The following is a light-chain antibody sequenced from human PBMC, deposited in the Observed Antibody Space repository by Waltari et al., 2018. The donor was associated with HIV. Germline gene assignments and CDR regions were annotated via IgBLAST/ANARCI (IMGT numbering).Light chain of an antibody. CDR1: SSAVGGYNY. V-gene: IGLV2-14*01. CDR2: EVS. J-gene: IGLJ2*01. CDR3: SSYTSSSTLI. Sequence: QSALTQPASVSGSPGQSITISCTGTSSAVGGYNYVSCYQHHPGKAPKLMFYEVSKRPSVVSNRFSGSKSGNTASLTISGLQAGDEADYYCSSYTSSSTLIFGGGTILTVL.